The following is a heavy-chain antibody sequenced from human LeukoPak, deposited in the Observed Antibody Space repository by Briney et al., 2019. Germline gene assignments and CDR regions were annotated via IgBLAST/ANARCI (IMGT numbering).Heavy chain of an antibody. V-gene: IGHV3-66*01. J-gene: IGHJ4*02. D-gene: IGHD2-2*01. Sequence: PGESLRLSCTASGFTVNTNYMSWVRLAPGKGLEWVSLLHSDGTTYYAESVKGRFTISTDNSRNTLYLHMNSLRVEDTAVYYCADRRRDAAAYDHWGQGTLVTVSS. CDR1: GFTVNTNY. CDR2: LHSDGTT. CDR3: ADRRRDAAAYDH.